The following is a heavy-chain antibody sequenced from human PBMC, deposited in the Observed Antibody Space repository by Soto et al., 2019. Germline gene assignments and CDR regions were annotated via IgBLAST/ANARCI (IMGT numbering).Heavy chain of an antibody. CDR3: ARVPYDSSRLYFDI. D-gene: IGHD3-22*01. V-gene: IGHV1-69*13. J-gene: IGHJ3*02. CDR1: GGTFSSYA. Sequence: SVKVSCKASGGTFSSYAISWVRQAPGQGLEWMGGIIPIFGTANYAQKFQGRVTITADESTSTAYMELSSLRSEDTAVYYCARVPYDSSRLYFDIWGQGTMVTVSS. CDR2: IIPIFGTA.